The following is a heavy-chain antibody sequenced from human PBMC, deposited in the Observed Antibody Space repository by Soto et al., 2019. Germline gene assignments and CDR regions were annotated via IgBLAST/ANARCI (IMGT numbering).Heavy chain of an antibody. J-gene: IGHJ3*02. Sequence: QVQLVQSGAEVKKPGSSVKVSCTASGGTFSSYAISWVRQAPGQGLAWMGGILPIFGTATYAQKFQGRVTITADESTSTAYMELSSLRSEDTAVYYCAREGHRRTSSGAFDIWGQGTMVTVSS. CDR2: ILPIFGTA. D-gene: IGHD3-10*01. V-gene: IGHV1-69*12. CDR1: GGTFSSYA. CDR3: AREGHRRTSSGAFDI.